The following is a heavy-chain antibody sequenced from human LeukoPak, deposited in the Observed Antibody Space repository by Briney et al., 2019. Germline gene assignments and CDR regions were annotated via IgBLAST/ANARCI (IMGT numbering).Heavy chain of an antibody. Sequence: SETLSLTCTVSGGSISSYYWSWIRQPAGKGLEWIGRISASGNTNYNPSLKSRVTMSVDTSKNLSALKLSSVTAADTAVYYCARQGVATAIDYWGQGTLVTVSS. J-gene: IGHJ4*02. CDR3: ARQGVATAIDY. V-gene: IGHV4-4*07. D-gene: IGHD2-21*02. CDR2: ISASGNT. CDR1: GGSISSYY.